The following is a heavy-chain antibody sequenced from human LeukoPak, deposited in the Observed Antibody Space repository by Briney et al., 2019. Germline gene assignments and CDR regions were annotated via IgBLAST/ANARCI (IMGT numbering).Heavy chain of an antibody. Sequence: GGSLRLSCAASGFTFTTYWMHWVRQAPGKGLVWVSHINSDGSITSYADSVKGRFTISRDNSKNTLYLQMDSLRAEDTAVYYCARDDIAAAGSMDVWGQGTTVTVSS. J-gene: IGHJ6*02. D-gene: IGHD6-13*01. CDR2: INSDGSIT. CDR1: GFTFTTYW. V-gene: IGHV3-74*01. CDR3: ARDDIAAAGSMDV.